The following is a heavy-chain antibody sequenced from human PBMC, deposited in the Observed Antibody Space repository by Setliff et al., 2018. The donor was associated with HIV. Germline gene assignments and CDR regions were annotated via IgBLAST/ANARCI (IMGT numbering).Heavy chain of an antibody. D-gene: IGHD3-22*01. CDR3: VKDRWYYDSSGYLDY. J-gene: IGHJ4*02. CDR1: GFSFSSYA. Sequence: GGSLRLSCSASGFSFSSYAMHWVRQATGKGLEYVSAISSNGGSTYYADSVKGRFTISRDNSKNTLYLQISSLRAEDTAVYYCVKDRWYYDSSGYLDYWGQGTLVTVSS. CDR2: ISSNGGST. V-gene: IGHV3-64D*09.